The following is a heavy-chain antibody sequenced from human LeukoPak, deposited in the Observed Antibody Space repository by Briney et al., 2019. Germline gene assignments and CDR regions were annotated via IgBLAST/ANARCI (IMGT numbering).Heavy chain of an antibody. CDR3: ARIVAAAGNGFDT. J-gene: IGHJ5*02. Sequence: ESGPTLVNPTQTLTLTCTLSGFSHSTSGMCVGWIRRPPGKALEWLARIDWDGDKHYRPSLKTRLTISKDTSKNQVVLTMTNMDPVDTATYYCARIVAAAGNGFDTWGQGTLVTVSS. D-gene: IGHD6-13*01. V-gene: IGHV2-70*11. CDR2: IDWDGDK. CDR1: GFSHSTSGMC.